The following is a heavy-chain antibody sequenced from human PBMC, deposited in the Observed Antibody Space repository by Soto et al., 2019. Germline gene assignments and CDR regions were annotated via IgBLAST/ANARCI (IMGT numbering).Heavy chain of an antibody. V-gene: IGHV2-5*02. D-gene: IGHD3-10*01. CDR1: GFSLSTSGVG. Sequence: QITLEESGPTLVKPTQTLTLTCTFSGFSLSTSGVGVGWIRQPPGEALEWLTLIYWDDDKRYSPSLKTRLTITKDPSKNQVVLTMTNMDPVDTATYYCARYYFGSGLYFFDYWGQGTLVTVSS. J-gene: IGHJ4*02. CDR2: IYWDDDK. CDR3: ARYYFGSGLYFFDY.